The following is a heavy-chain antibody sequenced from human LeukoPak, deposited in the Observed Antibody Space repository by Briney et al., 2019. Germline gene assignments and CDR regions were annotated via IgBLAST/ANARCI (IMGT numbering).Heavy chain of an antibody. J-gene: IGHJ4*02. D-gene: IGHD1-1*01. CDR2: IKQDGSEK. V-gene: IGHV3-7*01. Sequence: PGGSLRLSCAASGFTFSDYYMSWIRQAPGKGLEWVANIKQDGSEKYYVDSVKGRFAISRDNAKNSLYLQMNSLRAEDTAVYYCAKERERFSSWGQGPLVTVSS. CDR1: GFTFSDYY. CDR3: AKERERFSS.